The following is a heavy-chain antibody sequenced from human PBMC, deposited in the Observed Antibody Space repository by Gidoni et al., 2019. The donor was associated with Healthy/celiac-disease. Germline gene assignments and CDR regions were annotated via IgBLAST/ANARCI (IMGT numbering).Heavy chain of an antibody. V-gene: IGHV1-69*01. CDR2: IIPIFGTA. J-gene: IGHJ4*02. Sequence: QVQLVQSGAEVKKPGSSVKVSCKASGGTFSSYAISWVRQAPGQGLEWMGGIIPIFGTANYAQKFQGRVTITADESTSTAYMELSSLRSEDTAVYYCARDFSPRIGYCSGGSCPPGGDWGQGTLVTVSS. CDR3: ARDFSPRIGYCSGGSCPPGGD. D-gene: IGHD2-15*01. CDR1: GGTFSSYA.